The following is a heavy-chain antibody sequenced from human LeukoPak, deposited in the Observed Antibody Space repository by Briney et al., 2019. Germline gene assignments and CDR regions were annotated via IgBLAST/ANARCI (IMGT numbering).Heavy chain of an antibody. J-gene: IGHJ3*01. V-gene: IGHV4-31*03. CDR2: TYNSGNT. D-gene: IGHD6-19*01. Sequence: SQTLSLTCSVSGGSISISGFYWNWIRQLPGKGLEWIGYTYNSGNTYYNPSFGSRVTISTDTSMNQFFLKSHSVTAADTAVYYCARSSGWRDAFDFWGRGTMVTISS. CDR3: ARSSGWRDAFDF. CDR1: GGSISISGFY.